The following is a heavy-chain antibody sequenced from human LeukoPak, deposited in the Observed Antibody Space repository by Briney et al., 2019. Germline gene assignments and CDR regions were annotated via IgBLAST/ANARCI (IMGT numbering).Heavy chain of an antibody. CDR1: GFTFTNAW. CDR2: IKSRPDGGTT. V-gene: IGHV3-15*01. J-gene: IGHJ4*02. Sequence: GGSLRLSCAASGFTFTNAWMDWVRQAPGKGLEWVGRIKSRPDGGTTDYAAPVKGRFTISRDDSKNTLYLHMNSLKTEDTAVYYCIAVYDSVANWGQGTLVTVSS. D-gene: IGHD5-12*01. CDR3: IAVYDSVAN.